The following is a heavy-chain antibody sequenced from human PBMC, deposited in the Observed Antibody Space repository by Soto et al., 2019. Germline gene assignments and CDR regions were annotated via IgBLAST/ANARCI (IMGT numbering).Heavy chain of an antibody. CDR1: GYTFTSYG. D-gene: IGHD3-3*02. J-gene: IGHJ4*02. CDR2: SSTSNGDT. Sequence: QVQLVQSGAEVKKPGASVKVSCKTSGYTFTSYGITWVRQAPGQGLEWMGWSSTSNGDTNYVQKFQGRVTMTTDTSTGTGYMELRSLTSDDTAVYYCARDYTFTDYWGQGTLVTVST. CDR3: ARDYTFTDY. V-gene: IGHV1-18*01.